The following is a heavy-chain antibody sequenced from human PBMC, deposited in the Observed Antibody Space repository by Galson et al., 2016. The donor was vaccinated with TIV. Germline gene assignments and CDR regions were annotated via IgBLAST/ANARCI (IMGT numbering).Heavy chain of an antibody. CDR1: GYTLSEIA. J-gene: IGHJ4*02. V-gene: IGHV1-24*01. CDR3: ATVAWFPGLSLDS. CDR2: FDPEAGRT. D-gene: IGHD3-22*01. Sequence: SVKVSCKVSGYTLSEIAMHWVRQAPGEGLEWVGGFDPEAGRTIYAQKFHGRVTVTEGTATDTAYMELNNLRSDDTAVYYCATVAWFPGLSLDSWGQGTLVIVSA.